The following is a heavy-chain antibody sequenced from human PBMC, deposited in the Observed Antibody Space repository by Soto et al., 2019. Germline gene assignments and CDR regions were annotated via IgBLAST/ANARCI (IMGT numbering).Heavy chain of an antibody. CDR3: AHRPHGYAYYFDY. CDR1: GFSLSTRGVA. CDR2: IYWDEDK. D-gene: IGHD5-12*01. J-gene: IGHJ4*02. V-gene: IGHV2-5*02. Sequence: QITLKESGPTLVKPTQTLTLTCTFSGFSLSTRGVAVGWFRQPPGKALEWLALIYWDEDKWYSPSLKSRLTINDDTSTNQVVLTRTNMDPVDTATYYCAHRPHGYAYYFDYWGQGTLVTVSS.